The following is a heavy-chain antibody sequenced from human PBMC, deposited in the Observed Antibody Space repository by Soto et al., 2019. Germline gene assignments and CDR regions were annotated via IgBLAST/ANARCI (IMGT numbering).Heavy chain of an antibody. CDR2: IYWDDDK. J-gene: IGHJ5*02. CDR1: GFSLSTSGVG. V-gene: IGHV2-5*02. Sequence: QITLKESGPTLVKPTQTLTLTCTFSGFSLSTSGVGVGWIRQPPGKALEWLALIYWDDDKRYSPSLKSRLTITKDTSKHQVVHTMTNRDPVDTATYYCAHTTDETGDYNWFDPWVQGTLVTVSS. CDR3: AHTTDETGDYNWFDP. D-gene: IGHD7-27*01.